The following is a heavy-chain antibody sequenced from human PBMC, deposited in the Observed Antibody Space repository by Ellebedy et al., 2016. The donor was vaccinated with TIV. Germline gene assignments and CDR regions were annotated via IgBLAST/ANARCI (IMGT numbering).Heavy chain of an antibody. CDR3: ARATLRRRFDS. CDR2: ISFSSSTI. J-gene: IGHJ5*01. D-gene: IGHD2/OR15-2a*01. CDR1: GFTFSTYS. V-gene: IGHV3-48*04. Sequence: GESLKISCAASGFTFSTYSMVWVRQAPGKGLEWVSYISFSSSTIFYADSVKGRFTISRDNANNSLYLQMNSLRAEDTAVYYCARATLRRRFDSWGQGTLVTVSS.